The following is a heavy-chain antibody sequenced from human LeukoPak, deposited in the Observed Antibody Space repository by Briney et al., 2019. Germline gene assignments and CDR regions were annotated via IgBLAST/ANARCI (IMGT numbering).Heavy chain of an antibody. CDR1: GFTFSSYW. V-gene: IGHV3-74*01. CDR3: ARAVAAAGTRDYYYMDV. D-gene: IGHD6-13*01. CDR2: INSDGSST. Sequence: GGSLRLSCAASGFTFSSYWMHWVRQAPGKGLVWVSRINSDGSSTSYADSVKGRFTISRDNAKNTLYLQMNSLRAEDTAVYYCARAVAAAGTRDYYYMDVWGKGTTVTVSS. J-gene: IGHJ6*03.